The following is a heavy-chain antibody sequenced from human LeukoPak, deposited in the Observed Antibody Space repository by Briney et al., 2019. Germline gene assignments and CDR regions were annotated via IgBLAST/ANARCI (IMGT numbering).Heavy chain of an antibody. CDR1: GDSISSSSYY. CDR3: ARHQIGEDIVVVPAANYYYYMDV. Sequence: SETLSLTCTVSGDSISSSSYYWGWNRQPPGKGLEWIGSIYYSGSTYYNPSLKSRVTISVDTSKNQFSLKLSSVTAADTAVYYCARHQIGEDIVVVPAANYYYYMDVWGKGTTVTVSS. J-gene: IGHJ6*03. V-gene: IGHV4-39*01. D-gene: IGHD2-2*01. CDR2: IYYSGST.